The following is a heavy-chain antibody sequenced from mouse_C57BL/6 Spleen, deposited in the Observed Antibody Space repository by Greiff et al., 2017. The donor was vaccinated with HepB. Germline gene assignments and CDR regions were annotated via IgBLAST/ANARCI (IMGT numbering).Heavy chain of an antibody. V-gene: IGHV5-4*01. CDR1: GFTFSSYA. D-gene: IGHD2-2*01. CDR3: ARDGLRAIDY. J-gene: IGHJ4*01. Sequence: EVQVVESGGGLVKPGGSLKLSCAASGFTFSSYAMSWVRQTPEKRLEWVATISDGGSYTYYPDNVKGRFTISRDNAKNNLYLQMSQLKSEDTAIYYCARDGLRAIDYWGQGTSVTVSS. CDR2: ISDGGSYT.